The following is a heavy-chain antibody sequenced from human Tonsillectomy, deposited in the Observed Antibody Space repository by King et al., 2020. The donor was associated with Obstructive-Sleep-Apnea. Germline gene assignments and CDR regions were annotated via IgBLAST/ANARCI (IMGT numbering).Heavy chain of an antibody. J-gene: IGHJ3*02. Sequence: QLQESGPGLMKPSQTLSLTCTVSGGSIRSPGYYWSWIRQHPEKGLEWIGDIFYSGNTYFNPSFKSRIIISPDTSNQQFFLKLSSVTAADTAVYYCARLVASTRAFDIWGQGTTVTVSS. V-gene: IGHV4-31*03. CDR3: ARLVASTRAFDI. CDR2: IFYSGNT. D-gene: IGHD5-12*01. CDR1: GGSIRSPGYY.